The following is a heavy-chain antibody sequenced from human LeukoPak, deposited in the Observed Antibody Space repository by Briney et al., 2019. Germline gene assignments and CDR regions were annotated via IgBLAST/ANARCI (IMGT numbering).Heavy chain of an antibody. Sequence: SETLSLTCTVSGGSISSYYWSWIRQPPGKGLEWIGYIYYSGSTNYNPSLKSRVTISVDTSKNQFSLKLSSVTAADTAVYYCARRVTGRSYWYFDLWGRGTLVTVSS. D-gene: IGHD1-14*01. CDR1: GGSISSYY. CDR3: ARRVTGRSYWYFDL. CDR2: IYYSGST. J-gene: IGHJ2*01. V-gene: IGHV4-59*01.